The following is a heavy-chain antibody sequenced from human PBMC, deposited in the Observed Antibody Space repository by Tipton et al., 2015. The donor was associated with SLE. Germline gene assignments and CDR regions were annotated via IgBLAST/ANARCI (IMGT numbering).Heavy chain of an antibody. J-gene: IGHJ2*01. CDR2: IYYSGST. CDR3: ATDRPPSYSSSWSYWYFDL. D-gene: IGHD6-13*01. CDR1: GGSISSSSYY. Sequence: TLSLTCTVSGGSISSSSYYWGWIRQPPGKGLEWIGSIYYSGSTYYNPSLKSRVTISVDTSKNQFSLKLSSVTAADTAVYYCATDRPPSYSSSWSYWYFDLWGRGTLVTVSS. V-gene: IGHV4-39*07.